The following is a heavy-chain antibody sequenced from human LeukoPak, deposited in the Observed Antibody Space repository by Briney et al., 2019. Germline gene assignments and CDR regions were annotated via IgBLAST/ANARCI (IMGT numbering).Heavy chain of an antibody. D-gene: IGHD3-10*01. Sequence: SETLSLTCAVYGGSFSGYYWSWIRQPPGKGLEWIGEINHSGSTNYNPSLKSRVTISVDTSKNQFSLKLSSVTAADTAVYYCASARMVRGVIRVWEYYYYMDVWGKGTTVTISS. V-gene: IGHV4-34*01. CDR3: ASARMVRGVIRVWEYYYYMDV. CDR2: INHSGST. J-gene: IGHJ6*03. CDR1: GGSFSGYY.